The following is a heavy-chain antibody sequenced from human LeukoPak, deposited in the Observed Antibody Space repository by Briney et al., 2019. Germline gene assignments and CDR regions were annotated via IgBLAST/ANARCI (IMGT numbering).Heavy chain of an antibody. CDR1: GYTFTSYE. D-gene: IGHD3-16*01. CDR3: ARVRYRLAETYIDY. V-gene: IGHV1-2*02. J-gene: IGHJ4*02. CDR2: INPNSGDT. Sequence: ASVKVSCKASGYTFTSYEINWVRQATGQGLEWMGWINPNSGDTNYAQKFQGRVTMTRDTSISTAYMELSRLRSDDTAVYYCARVRYRLAETYIDYWGQGTLVTVSS.